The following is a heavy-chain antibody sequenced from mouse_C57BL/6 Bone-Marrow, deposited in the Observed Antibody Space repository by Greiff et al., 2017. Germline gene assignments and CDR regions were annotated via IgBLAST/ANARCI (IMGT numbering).Heavy chain of an antibody. CDR2: IDPENGDT. CDR3: NTVGEIYYDCDGYFDV. V-gene: IGHV14-4*01. D-gene: IGHD2-4*01. J-gene: IGHJ1*03. Sequence: EVQLQQSGAELVRPGASVKLSCTASGFNIKDDYMHWVKQRPEQGLEWIGWIDPENGDTEYASKFQGKATITADTSSNTAYLQLSSLTSEDTAGYYCNTVGEIYYDCDGYFDVWGTGTTVTVSS. CDR1: GFNIKDDY.